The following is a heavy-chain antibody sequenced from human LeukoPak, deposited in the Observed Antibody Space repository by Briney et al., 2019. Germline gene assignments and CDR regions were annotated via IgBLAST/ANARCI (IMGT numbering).Heavy chain of an antibody. V-gene: IGHV3-43*02. Sequence: GGSLRLSCAASGFIFDDYAMHCVRQAPGKGLEWVSLISGDGGRTYYTDSVKGRFTISRDNSKHSLYLQMNSLRTEDTALYYCTKNGGYSDAFDIWGQGTMVTVSS. D-gene: IGHD3-10*01. J-gene: IGHJ3*02. CDR2: ISGDGGRT. CDR1: GFIFDDYA. CDR3: TKNGGYSDAFDI.